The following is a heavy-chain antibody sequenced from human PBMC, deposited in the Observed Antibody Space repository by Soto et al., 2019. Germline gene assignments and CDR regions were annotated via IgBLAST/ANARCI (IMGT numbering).Heavy chain of an antibody. CDR1: GYTFTNYW. V-gene: IGHV5-51*01. CDR3: ARSGRSGLRWLDFFDP. J-gene: IGHJ5*02. Sequence: PGESLKISCTASGYTFTNYWIVWVRQVPGKGLVCLVLIYPGDSDIRYIPSFQGQVTISADKSTSAAYLQWNCLMASDTAIYYCARSGRSGLRWLDFFDPWGQGTLVTVSS. D-gene: IGHD4-17*01. CDR2: IYPGDSDI.